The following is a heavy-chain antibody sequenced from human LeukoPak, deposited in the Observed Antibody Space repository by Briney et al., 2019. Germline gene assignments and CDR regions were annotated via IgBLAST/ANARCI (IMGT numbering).Heavy chain of an antibody. D-gene: IGHD3-3*01. J-gene: IGHJ5*02. Sequence: GGSLRLSYAASGFTFSSYAMSWVRQAPGKGLEWVSSISGSGGSTYYADSVKGRFTISRDNSKNTLYLQMNSLRGEDTAVYYCAKEYDFWANNWFDPWGQGTLVTVSS. V-gene: IGHV3-23*01. CDR3: AKEYDFWANNWFDP. CDR1: GFTFSSYA. CDR2: ISGSGGST.